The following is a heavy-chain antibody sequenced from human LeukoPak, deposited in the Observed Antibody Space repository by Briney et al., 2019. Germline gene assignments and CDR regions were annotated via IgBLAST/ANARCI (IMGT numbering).Heavy chain of an antibody. J-gene: IGHJ4*01. D-gene: IGHD6-13*01. Sequence: GESLKISCKASGYSFTNYWIGWVRQMPGKGLECMGITYPGDSDTRYSPSFQGQVTISADKSISTPYLHWSSLKASDTAMYYCAKLGAYSSSWYGFFDYWGQEPRSPSPQ. V-gene: IGHV5-51*01. CDR1: GYSFTNYW. CDR2: TYPGDSDT. CDR3: AKLGAYSSSWYGFFDY.